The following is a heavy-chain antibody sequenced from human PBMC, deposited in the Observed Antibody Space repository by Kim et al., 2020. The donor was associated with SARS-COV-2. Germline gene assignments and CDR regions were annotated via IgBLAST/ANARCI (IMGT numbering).Heavy chain of an antibody. CDR3: VREERRLVGMDV. CDR2: I. Sequence: INDGDSVKGRFTISRDNSKRSLYLQMNSLRPDDTAVYFCVREERRLVGMDVWGQGTTVTVSS. J-gene: IGHJ6*02. V-gene: IGHV3-11*05. D-gene: IGHD6-6*01.